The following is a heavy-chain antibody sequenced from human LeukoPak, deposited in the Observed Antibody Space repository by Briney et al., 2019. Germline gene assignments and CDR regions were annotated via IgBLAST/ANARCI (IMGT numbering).Heavy chain of an antibody. J-gene: IGHJ5*02. D-gene: IGHD5-18*01. CDR2: IKHDGST. CDR1: GGSFSGDF. CDR3: AKGAGGFSYYNWFDP. V-gene: IGHV4-34*01. Sequence: SETLSLTCAVYGGSFSGDFWSWIRQSPGKGLGWIGEIKHDGSTTYNPSPESRVTMSVDTSTNQISLEMTSVTAADTAIYYCAKGAGGFSYYNWFDPWGQGTLVTVSS.